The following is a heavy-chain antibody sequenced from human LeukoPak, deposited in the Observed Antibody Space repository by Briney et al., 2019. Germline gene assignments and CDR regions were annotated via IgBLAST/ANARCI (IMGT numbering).Heavy chain of an antibody. CDR2: ISGSGGST. Sequence: GRSLRLSCAASGFTFSSYGMSWVRQAPGKGLEWVSGISGSGGSTYYADSVKGRFTISRDNSKNTLYLQMNSLRAEDTAVYYCAKDLSDPVMVIDSWGQGTLVTVSS. V-gene: IGHV3-23*01. CDR3: AKDLSDPVMVIDS. J-gene: IGHJ4*02. D-gene: IGHD5-18*01. CDR1: GFTFSSYG.